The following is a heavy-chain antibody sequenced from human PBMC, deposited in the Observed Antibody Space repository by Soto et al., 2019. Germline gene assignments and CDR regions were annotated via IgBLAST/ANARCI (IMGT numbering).Heavy chain of an antibody. Sequence: QVQLQGSGPGLVKPSQTLSLTCTVSGGSISSGGYYWSWIRQHPGKGLEWIGYIYYSGSTYYSPSLKSRVVISVDTSKNQFSLKLSSVTAADTAVYYCARDKGQGDGSFYFDYWGQGILVTVSS. V-gene: IGHV4-31*03. CDR2: IYYSGST. D-gene: IGHD1-26*01. J-gene: IGHJ4*02. CDR3: ARDKGQGDGSFYFDY. CDR1: GGSISSGGYY.